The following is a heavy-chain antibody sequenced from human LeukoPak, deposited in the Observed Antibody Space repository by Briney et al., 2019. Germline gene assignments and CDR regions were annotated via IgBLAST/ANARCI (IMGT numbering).Heavy chain of an antibody. CDR1: GGSISRGHW. V-gene: IGHV4-4*02. J-gene: IGHJ3*02. CDR2: IDQSGST. CDR3: ARHCCSGPAKRVFDI. D-gene: IGHD2-15*01. Sequence: PSETLSLTCAVSGGSISRGHWWSWVRQPPGKGLEWIGEIDQSGSTNYNPSLRSRVTISVDTSNNQFSLRLGSVTAADTAVYHCARHCCSGPAKRVFDIWGQGTMVTVSS.